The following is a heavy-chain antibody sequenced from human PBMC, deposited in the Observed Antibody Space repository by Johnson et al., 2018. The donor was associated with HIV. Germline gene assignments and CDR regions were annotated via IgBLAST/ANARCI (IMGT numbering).Heavy chain of an antibody. CDR3: TTSRWDDGGSFDI. D-gene: IGHD1-1*01. CDR1: GFTFGDYV. Sequence: VQLVESGGGVVQPGGSLRLSCAASGFTFGDYVMSWFRQVPGKGLEWVGFIRSKGYGGTTEYVASVKGRFIISRDDSKNTLYLQRNSLKTEDTAVYYCTTSRWDDGGSFDIWGKGQWSPSLQ. CDR2: IRSKGYGGTT. J-gene: IGHJ3*02. V-gene: IGHV3-49*03.